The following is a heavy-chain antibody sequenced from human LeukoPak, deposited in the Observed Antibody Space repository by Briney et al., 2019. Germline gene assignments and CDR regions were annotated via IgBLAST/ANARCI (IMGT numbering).Heavy chain of an antibody. D-gene: IGHD3-3*01. CDR1: GGTFSSYA. Sequence: GSSVKASCKASGGTFSSYAISWVRQAPGQGLEWMGGIIPIFGTANYAQKFQGRVTITADESTSTAYMELSSLRSEDTAVYYCARSHVDYDFWSGYPWDSWGQGTLVTVSS. V-gene: IGHV1-69*01. CDR3: ARSHVDYDFWSGYPWDS. J-gene: IGHJ5*02. CDR2: IIPIFGTA.